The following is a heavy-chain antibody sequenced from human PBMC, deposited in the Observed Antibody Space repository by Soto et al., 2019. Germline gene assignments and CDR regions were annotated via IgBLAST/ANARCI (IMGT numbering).Heavy chain of an antibody. CDR1: GGSVSSGSNY. CDR2: INYSGST. V-gene: IGHV4-61*01. Sequence: SETLSLTCTVSGGSVSSGSNYWSWIRQPPGKGLEWIGDINYSGSTNYNPSLKSRVTISVDTSKNQFSLKLSSVTAADTAVCYCARGIGYCSSTSCYAYYYYYYMDVWGKGTTVTVS. CDR3: ARGIGYCSSTSCYAYYYYYYMDV. D-gene: IGHD2-2*01. J-gene: IGHJ6*03.